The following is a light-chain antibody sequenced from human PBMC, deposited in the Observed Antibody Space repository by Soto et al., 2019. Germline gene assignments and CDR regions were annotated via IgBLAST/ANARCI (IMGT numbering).Light chain of an antibody. CDR2: AAS. CDR1: QDISNY. V-gene: IGKV1-39*01. J-gene: IGKJ4*01. CDR3: QQSYSTLLT. Sequence: DIQMTQSPSSLSASVGDRVTITCRASQDISNYLNWYQQKPGKAPQLLIYAASSFHSEVPSRFSPSGSGTDFTLTISSLQPEDFATYFCQQSYSTLLTFGGGTKVDIK.